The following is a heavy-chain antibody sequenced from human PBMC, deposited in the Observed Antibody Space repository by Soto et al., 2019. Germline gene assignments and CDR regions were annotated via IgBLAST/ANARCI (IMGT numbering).Heavy chain of an antibody. V-gene: IGHV4-4*07. CDR1: GDSMSSSY. J-gene: IGHJ6*02. D-gene: IGHD4-17*01. CDR3: ARETDHGDRYNSYYAMDV. CDR2: LYPSVST. Sequence: PSETLSLTCTVSGDSMSSSYWSWIRQPAGKGLEWVGRLYPSVSTNYNPSLRSRVTMSVDTSKNQFSLRLSSVTAADTAVYYCARETDHGDRYNSYYAMDVWGQGTMV.